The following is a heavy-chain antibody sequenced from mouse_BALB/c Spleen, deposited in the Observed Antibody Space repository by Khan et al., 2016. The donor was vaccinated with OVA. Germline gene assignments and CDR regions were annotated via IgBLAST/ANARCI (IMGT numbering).Heavy chain of an antibody. Sequence: EVQLQESGPGLVAPSQCLSLTCTVTGYSITSDYAWNWIRQFPGDQLEWMGYISYSGRTSYNPSLTSRSSITRNTSSNQFFLMLNSETTENTATYYCARSVTITTVVATDFDYWGQGTTLTVSS. D-gene: IGHD1-1*01. V-gene: IGHV3-2*02. CDR3: ARSVTITTVVATDFDY. CDR1: GYSITSDYA. J-gene: IGHJ2*01. CDR2: ISYSGRT.